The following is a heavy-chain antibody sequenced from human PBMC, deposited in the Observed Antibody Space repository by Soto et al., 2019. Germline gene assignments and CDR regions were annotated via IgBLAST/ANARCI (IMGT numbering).Heavy chain of an antibody. J-gene: IGHJ6*02. V-gene: IGHV1-8*01. CDR3: AREGGTTPYDYYGMDV. Sequence: QVQLVQSGAEVKKPGASVKVSCKASGYTFTSYDINWVRQATGQGLVWMGWMNPNSGNTGYAQKFQGRVTMTRNTSISTADMELSSLRSEDTAVYYCAREGGTTPYDYYGMDVWGQGTTVTVSS. CDR2: MNPNSGNT. CDR1: GYTFTSYD. D-gene: IGHD1-7*01.